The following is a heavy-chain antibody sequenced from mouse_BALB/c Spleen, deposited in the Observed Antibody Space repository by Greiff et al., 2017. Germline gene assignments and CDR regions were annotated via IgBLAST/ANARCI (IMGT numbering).Heavy chain of an antibody. CDR3: ARNDRYDRFAY. CDR1: GFSLTGYG. J-gene: IGHJ3*01. V-gene: IGHV2-6-7*01. Sequence: VQLVESGPGLVAPSQSLSITCTVSGFSLTGYGVNWVRQPPGKGLEWLGMIWGDGSTDYNSALKSRLSISKDNSKSQVFFKMNSLQANDTAIYYCARNDRYDRFAYWGQGTLVTVSA. D-gene: IGHD2-14*01. CDR2: IWGDGST.